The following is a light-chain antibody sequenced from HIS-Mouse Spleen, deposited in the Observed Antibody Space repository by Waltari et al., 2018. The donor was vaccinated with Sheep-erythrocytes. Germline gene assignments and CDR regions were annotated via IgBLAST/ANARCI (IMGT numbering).Light chain of an antibody. CDR2: EGS. Sequence: QSALTQPASVSGSPGQSITISCTGTSSDVGSYNLVSWYQQHPGKAPKLMIYEGSNRPSGVSNRFSGSKSGNTASLTISEDEADYYCSSYTSSSTWVFGGGTKLTVL. V-gene: IGLV2-14*02. CDR1: SSDVGSYNL. CDR3: SSYTSSSTWV. J-gene: IGLJ3*02.